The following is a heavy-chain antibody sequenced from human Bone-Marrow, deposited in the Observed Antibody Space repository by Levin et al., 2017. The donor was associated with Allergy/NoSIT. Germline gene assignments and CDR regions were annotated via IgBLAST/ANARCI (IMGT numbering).Heavy chain of an antibody. CDR2: IYPGDSDT. J-gene: IGHJ2*01. CDR1: GYSFTSYW. D-gene: IGHD4-17*01. Sequence: PGGSLRLSCKGSGYSFTSYWIGWVRQMPGKGLEWMGIIYPGDSDTRYSPSFQGQVTISADKSISTAYLQWSSLKASDTAMYYCARLTTVTIVWDFVQYFDLWGRGTLVTVSS. CDR3: ARLTTVTIVWDFVQYFDL. V-gene: IGHV5-51*01.